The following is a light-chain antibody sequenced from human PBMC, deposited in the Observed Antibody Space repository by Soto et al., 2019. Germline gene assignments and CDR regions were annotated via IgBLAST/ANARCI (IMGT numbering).Light chain of an antibody. Sequence: QSALTQPASVSGSPGQSITLACTGTYSDVGGYNYVSWYQQHPGKAPKLMIYEVSNRPSGVSNRFSGSKSGNTASLTISGLQAEDEADYYCCSYTTTNTVVFGGGTKLTVL. CDR1: YSDVGGYNY. V-gene: IGLV2-14*01. J-gene: IGLJ2*01. CDR2: EVS. CDR3: CSYTTTNTVV.